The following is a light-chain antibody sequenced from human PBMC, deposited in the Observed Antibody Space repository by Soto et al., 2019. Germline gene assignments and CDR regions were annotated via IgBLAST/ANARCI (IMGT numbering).Light chain of an antibody. CDR1: QSVTSSC. CDR3: QQCGGSPLFS. V-gene: IGKV3-20*01. Sequence: EIVLTQSPGTLSLSPGERATLSCTASQSVTSSCLAWYQRRPGRAPRLLIHTTSIRATDIPDRFSGSGSGTDFTLTISRLEPEDSGVYSCQQCGGSPLFSFGPGTKVDIK. CDR2: TTS. J-gene: IGKJ3*01.